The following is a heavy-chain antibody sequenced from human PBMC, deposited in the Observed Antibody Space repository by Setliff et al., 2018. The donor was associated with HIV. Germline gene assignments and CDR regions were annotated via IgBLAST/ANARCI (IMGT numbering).Heavy chain of an antibody. J-gene: IGHJ4*02. CDR2: INNDGGT. V-gene: IGHV4-34*01. D-gene: IGHD3-22*01. CDR1: GVYRDQYS. CDR3: ARGPNLLTHYYDSSGYAVGYSDH. Sequence: PSETLSLTCAVYGVYGVYRDQYSWSWIRQPPGQGLEWIGEINNDGGTAFNPSLKSRVTILVDKSKNQLSLRLSSVTAADTAVYYCARGPNLLTHYYDSSGYAVGYSDHWGQGTLVTVSS.